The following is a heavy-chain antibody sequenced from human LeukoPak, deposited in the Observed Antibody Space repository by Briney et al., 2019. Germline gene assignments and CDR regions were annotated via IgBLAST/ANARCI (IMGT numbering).Heavy chain of an antibody. Sequence: ASVKVSCKAFGYTFTNYGMSWVRQAPGQGLEWMGWISAHNGNTNYAQKFQGRVTMTTDTSTNTAYMELRSLRSDDAAVYYCARDSDTRVIAAKFAYWGQGTLVTVSS. CDR2: ISAHNGNT. CDR3: ARDSDTRVIAAKFAY. D-gene: IGHD6-13*01. CDR1: GYTFTNYG. V-gene: IGHV1-18*01. J-gene: IGHJ4*02.